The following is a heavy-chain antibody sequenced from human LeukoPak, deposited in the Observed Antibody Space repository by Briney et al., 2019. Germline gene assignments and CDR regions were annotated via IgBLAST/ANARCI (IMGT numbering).Heavy chain of an antibody. V-gene: IGHV3-23*01. CDR2: ISGSGGST. CDR3: GKDYYGSGSHFLDY. J-gene: IGHJ4*02. D-gene: IGHD3-10*01. CDR1: GFTFSSYA. Sequence: GGSLRLSCAASGFTFSSYAMSRVRQAPGKGLEWVSGISGSGGSTYYADSVKGRFTISRDNSKNTVYLQMNSLRAEDTAVYYCGKDYYGSGSHFLDYWGQGTLVPVSS.